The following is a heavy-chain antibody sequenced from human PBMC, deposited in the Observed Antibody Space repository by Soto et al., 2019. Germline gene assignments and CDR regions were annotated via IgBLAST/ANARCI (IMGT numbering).Heavy chain of an antibody. CDR1: GDSISSPNW. CDR3: AREGFDHRPDY. Sequence: QVQLQESGPGLVKASETLSLTCAVSGDSISSPNWWSWYRQSPGKGLELIGEMFASGSSNYNPTLDGRVTISLDTSKNQFSPTLTSLTAADTGIYYCAREGFDHRPDYWGQFIPVSVSS. V-gene: IGHV4-4*02. CDR2: MFASGSS. J-gene: IGHJ4*02.